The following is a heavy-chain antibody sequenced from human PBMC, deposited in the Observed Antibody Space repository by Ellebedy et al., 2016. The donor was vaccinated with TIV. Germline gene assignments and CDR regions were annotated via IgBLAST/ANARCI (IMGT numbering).Heavy chain of an antibody. Sequence: SETLSLXCTVSGGSISGYYWSWIRQPPGKGLEWIGYIYHSGSTYYNPSLKSRVTISVDRSKNQFSLKLSSVTAADTAVYYCATGSTSCYRPIVGGLVHGPCFDYWGQGTLVTVSS. D-gene: IGHD2-2*02. CDR1: GGSISGYY. V-gene: IGHV4-59*12. CDR3: ATGSTSCYRPIVGGLVHGPCFDY. J-gene: IGHJ4*02. CDR2: IYHSGST.